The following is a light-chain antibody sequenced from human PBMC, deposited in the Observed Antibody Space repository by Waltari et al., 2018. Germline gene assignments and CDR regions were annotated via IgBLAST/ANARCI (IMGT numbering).Light chain of an antibody. Sequence: DIQMTQSLSSVSASVGDRVTSTCRASQCISSWLAWYQQKPGKDPKLLIYAHSSLQRGVPVRFSGRGSGTDLTCTIRCLQPQDFATYYCHQANSFPRTFGQGTKVEIK. J-gene: IGKJ1*01. CDR1: QCISSW. CDR2: AHS. CDR3: HQANSFPRT. V-gene: IGKV1-12*01.